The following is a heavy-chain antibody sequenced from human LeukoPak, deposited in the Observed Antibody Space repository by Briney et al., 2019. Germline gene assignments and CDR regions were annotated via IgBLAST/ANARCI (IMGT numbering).Heavy chain of an antibody. V-gene: IGHV3-74*01. CDR3: AKDLWVEDIVVVVAATIDY. D-gene: IGHD2-15*01. CDR2: ISGDGRTT. Sequence: GGSLRLSCVGSGVTLSNYWMYWVRQGPGKGLVWVSRISGDGRTTDYADSGKGRFTTSRDNAKNTLYLQMNSLRAEDTAVYYCAKDLWVEDIVVVVAATIDYWGQGTLVTVSS. CDR1: GVTLSNYW. J-gene: IGHJ4*02.